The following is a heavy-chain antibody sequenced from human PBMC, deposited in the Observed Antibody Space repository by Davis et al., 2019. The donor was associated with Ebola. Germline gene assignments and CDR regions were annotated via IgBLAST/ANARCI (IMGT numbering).Heavy chain of an antibody. Sequence: GESLKIPCAASGFTFSTYWMHWVRQAPGKGLVWVAHINSDGSSTGYADSVKGRFTISRDNAKNTLYLQMTALRAEDTAVYYCAKDLYYGDSDYWGQGVLVSVSS. CDR2: INSDGSST. D-gene: IGHD4-17*01. CDR3: AKDLYYGDSDY. CDR1: GFTFSTYW. J-gene: IGHJ4*02. V-gene: IGHV3-74*01.